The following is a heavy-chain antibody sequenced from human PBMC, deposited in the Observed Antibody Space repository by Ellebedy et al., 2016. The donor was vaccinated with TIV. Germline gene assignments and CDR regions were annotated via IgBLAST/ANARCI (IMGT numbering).Heavy chain of an antibody. J-gene: IGHJ4*02. V-gene: IGHV3-33*01. CDR2: IWYDGSNK. CDR3: SRHTDYALDY. Sequence: GESLKISCAASGLTFSSYGMHWVRQAPGKGLEWVAVIWYDGSNKYYADSVKGRFTISRDNSKNTLYLQMNSLRAEDTAVYYCSRHTDYALDYWGQGALVTVSS. CDR1: GLTFSSYG. D-gene: IGHD4-17*01.